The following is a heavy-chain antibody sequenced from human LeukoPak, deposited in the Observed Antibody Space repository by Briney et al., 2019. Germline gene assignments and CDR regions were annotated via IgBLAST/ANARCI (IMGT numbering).Heavy chain of an antibody. Sequence: GGSLRPSCAVSGFTSSSFAMRCVRQAPGKGLEWVSTISGSGVSTNYADSVKGRFTISRDNSKNTLYLQMNSLRAEDTAVYYCAKDLNERYYRWGYYPFACWGQGNLVTVSS. D-gene: IGHD3-10*01. CDR2: ISGSGVST. V-gene: IGHV3-23*01. J-gene: IGHJ4*02. CDR3: AKDLNERYYRWGYYPFAC. CDR1: GFTSSSFA.